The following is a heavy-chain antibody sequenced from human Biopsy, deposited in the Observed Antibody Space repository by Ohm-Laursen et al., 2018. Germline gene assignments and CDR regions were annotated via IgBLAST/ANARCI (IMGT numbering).Heavy chain of an antibody. V-gene: IGHV4-31*03. CDR1: GVSINGGRCY. J-gene: IGHJ4*02. CDR3: ARLGSGDYFPTFFDF. CDR2: IFYSANT. D-gene: IGHD5-12*01. Sequence: TLSLTCTVSGVSINGGRCYWNWLRHHPGKGLEWIGNIFYSANTYYNPSLKSRVTISVDTSKNQFSLKLSSVTAADTAVYYCARLGSGDYFPTFFDFWGQGALVTVSS.